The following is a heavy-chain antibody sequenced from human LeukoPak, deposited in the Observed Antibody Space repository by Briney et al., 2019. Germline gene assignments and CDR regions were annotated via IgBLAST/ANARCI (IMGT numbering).Heavy chain of an antibody. J-gene: IGHJ4*02. CDR2: IYPGDSDT. D-gene: IGHD6-6*01. CDR3: ALSSGSSSSYFDY. V-gene: IGHV5-51*01. CDR1: GYSFTTYW. Sequence: GESLKISCKGSGYSFTTYWIGWVRQMPGKGLEWMGIIYPGDSDTRYSPSFQGRVTISADKSISTAYLQWSSLKASDTAMYYCALSSGSSSSYFDYWGQGTLVTVSS.